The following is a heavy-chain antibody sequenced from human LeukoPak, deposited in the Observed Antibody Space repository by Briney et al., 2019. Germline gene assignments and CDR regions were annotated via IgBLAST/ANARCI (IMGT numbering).Heavy chain of an antibody. CDR2: IYTSGST. CDR3: ARDSGVVAEYYYYYYMDV. Sequence: SETLSLTCTGSGGSISSYYWSWIRQPAGKGLEWIGRIYTSGSTNYNPSLKSRVTMSVDTSKNQFSLKLSSVTAADTAVYYCARDSGVVAEYYYYYYMDVWGKGTTVTVSS. V-gene: IGHV4-4*07. CDR1: GGSISSYY. D-gene: IGHD2-15*01. J-gene: IGHJ6*03.